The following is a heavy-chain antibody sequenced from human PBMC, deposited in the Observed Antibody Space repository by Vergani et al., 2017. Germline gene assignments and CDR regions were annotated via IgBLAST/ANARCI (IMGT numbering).Heavy chain of an antibody. Sequence: QVQLQESGPGLVKPSETLSLTCTVSGGSISSYYWSWIRQPPGKGLEWIGYIYYSGSTNYNPSLKSRVTISVDTSKNQFSLKLSSVTAADTAVYYCARSRVGVAIPRLFDYWGQGTLVTVSS. CDR1: GGSISSYY. CDR2: IYYSGST. D-gene: IGHD3-3*01. V-gene: IGHV4-59*01. CDR3: ARSRVGVAIPRLFDY. J-gene: IGHJ4*02.